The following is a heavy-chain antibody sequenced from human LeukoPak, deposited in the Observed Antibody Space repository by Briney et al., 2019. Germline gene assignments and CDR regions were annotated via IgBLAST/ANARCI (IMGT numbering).Heavy chain of an antibody. J-gene: IGHJ3*02. CDR3: ATLAGGDDAFDI. CDR2: IFYTGST. CDR1: GDSISSVYH. V-gene: IGHV4-61*01. D-gene: IGHD4-23*01. Sequence: SETLSLTCTVSGDSISSVYHWGWIRQPPGKGLEWIGYIFYTGSTNYNPSLKSRVTISVLTSKNRFSLKLSSVTAADTAVYYCATLAGGDDAFDIWGQGTMVTVSS.